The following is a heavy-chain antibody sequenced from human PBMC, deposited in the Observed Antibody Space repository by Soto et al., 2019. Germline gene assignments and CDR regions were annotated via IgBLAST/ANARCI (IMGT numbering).Heavy chain of an antibody. V-gene: IGHV4-4*02. J-gene: IGHJ6*02. CDR1: GGSISSSNW. CDR2: IYHSGST. CDR3: ARSPDSSGYYPRRYYYGMDV. Sequence: QVQLQESGLGLVKPSGTLSLTCAVSGGSISSSNWWSWVRQPPGKGLEWIGEIYHSGSTNYNPSLKSRVTISVDQSKNQFSLKLSYVTAADTAVYYCARSPDSSGYYPRRYYYGMDVWGQGTTVTVSS. D-gene: IGHD3-22*01.